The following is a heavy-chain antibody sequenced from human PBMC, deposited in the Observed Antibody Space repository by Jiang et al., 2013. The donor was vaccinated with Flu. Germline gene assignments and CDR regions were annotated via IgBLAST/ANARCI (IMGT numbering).Heavy chain of an antibody. D-gene: IGHD4/OR15-4a*01. J-gene: IGHJ4*02. CDR1: GDSVSTNSAA. CDR3: ARYYDATGGYLDY. V-gene: IGHV6-1*01. CDR2: TYYRSKWYI. Sequence: SHTLSLTCAISGDSVSTNSAAWNWVRQSPSRGLEWLGRTYYRSKWYIDYAESVKSRITINPDTSKNQFSLQLNSVTPEDTAVYYCARYYDATGGYLDYWGQGTLVTVSS.